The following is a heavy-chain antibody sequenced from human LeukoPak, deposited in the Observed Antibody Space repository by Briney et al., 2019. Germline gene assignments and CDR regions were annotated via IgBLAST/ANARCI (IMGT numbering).Heavy chain of an antibody. J-gene: IGHJ4*02. CDR3: ARDRALYDILTGYYPSGAFDY. CDR1: GGSISSYY. D-gene: IGHD3-9*01. Sequence: SETLSLTCTVSGGSISSYYWSWIRQPPGEGLEWIGYIYYSGSTNYNPSLKSRVTISVDTSKNQFSLKLSSVTAADTAVYYCARDRALYDILTGYYPSGAFDYWGQGTLVTVSS. CDR2: IYYSGST. V-gene: IGHV4-59*01.